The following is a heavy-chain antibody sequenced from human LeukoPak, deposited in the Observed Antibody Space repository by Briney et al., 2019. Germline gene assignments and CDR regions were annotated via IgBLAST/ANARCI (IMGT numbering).Heavy chain of an antibody. CDR3: ARHLNNCGDDCYIFDY. Sequence: TSETLSLTCTVSGGSIFSYYWSWIRQPPGKGLEWMGYIYYSGSTNFNPSLKSRVTISVDTSKNQFSLRVSSVTAADTAVYYCARHLNNCGDDCYIFDYWGQGTLVTVSS. CDR1: GGSIFSYY. V-gene: IGHV4-59*08. CDR2: IYYSGST. J-gene: IGHJ4*02. D-gene: IGHD2-21*01.